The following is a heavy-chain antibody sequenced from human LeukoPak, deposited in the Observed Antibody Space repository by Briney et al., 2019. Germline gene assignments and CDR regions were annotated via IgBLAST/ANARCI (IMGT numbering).Heavy chain of an antibody. CDR2: IYYSGST. CDR1: GGSISSSSYY. J-gene: IGHJ4*02. Sequence: PSETLSLTCTVSGGSISSSSYYWSWIRQPPGKGLEWIGYIYYSGSTNYNPSLKSRVTISVDTSKNQFSLKLSSVTAADTAVYYCARRNVYSSSWDYFDYWGQGTLVTVSS. CDR3: ARRNVYSSSWDYFDY. D-gene: IGHD6-13*01. V-gene: IGHV4-61*05.